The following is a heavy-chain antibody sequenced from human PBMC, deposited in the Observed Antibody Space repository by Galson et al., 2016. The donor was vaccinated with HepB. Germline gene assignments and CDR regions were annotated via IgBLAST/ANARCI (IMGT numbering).Heavy chain of an antibody. Sequence: QSGAEVKKPGESLMISCKTSGYDFTNYWISWVRQMPGKGLEWMGRIDPSDSYTNYSPSFQGHVTISVDKSVTTAYLRWSSLKASDTAMYYCAKRFYDSSHHPDWLDYWGPGTLVIVS. D-gene: IGHD3-22*01. J-gene: IGHJ4*02. V-gene: IGHV5-10-1*01. CDR1: GYDFTNYW. CDR3: AKRFYDSSHHPDWLDY. CDR2: IDPSDSYT.